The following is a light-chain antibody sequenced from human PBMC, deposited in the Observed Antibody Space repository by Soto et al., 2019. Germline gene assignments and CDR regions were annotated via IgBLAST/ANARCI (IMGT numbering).Light chain of an antibody. V-gene: IGLV2-14*01. J-gene: IGLJ1*01. Sequence: QSALTQPASVSGSPGQSITISCTGSSNDVGGYNYVSWYQQHPGQAPKLIIYEVSDRPSGVSPRFSGSKSGNTASPTISGLQVEDEADYFCTSYTSTIPYVFGSGTKLTVL. CDR1: SNDVGGYNY. CDR3: TSYTSTIPYV. CDR2: EVS.